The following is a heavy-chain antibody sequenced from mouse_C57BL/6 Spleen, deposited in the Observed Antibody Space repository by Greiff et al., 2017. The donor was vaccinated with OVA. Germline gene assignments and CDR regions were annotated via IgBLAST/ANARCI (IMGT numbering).Heavy chain of an antibody. D-gene: IGHD2-2*01. J-gene: IGHJ1*03. Sequence: VQLVESGAELVKPGASVKISCKASGYAFSSYWMNWVKQRPGKGLEWIGQIYPGDGDTNYNGKFKGKATLTADKSSSTAYMQLSSLTSEDSAVYFCASYGYDLDWYFDVWGTGTTVTVSS. CDR1: GYAFSSYW. V-gene: IGHV1-80*01. CDR2: IYPGDGDT. CDR3: ASYGYDLDWYFDV.